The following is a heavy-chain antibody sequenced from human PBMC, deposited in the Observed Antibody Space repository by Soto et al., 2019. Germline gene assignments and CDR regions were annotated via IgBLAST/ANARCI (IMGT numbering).Heavy chain of an antibody. CDR1: GFTFSDYY. CDR3: ARVIVGGSARFDY. Sequence: ESGGDLVQPGGSLRLSCAASGFTFSDYYMDWVRQAPGKGLEWVGRSRNRTKSYTTEYAASVKGRFTISRDDSKSSLYLQMDSLKTEDTAVYYCARVIVGGSARFDYWGQGTLVTVSS. CDR2: SRNRTKSYTT. D-gene: IGHD2-15*01. J-gene: IGHJ4*02. V-gene: IGHV3-72*01.